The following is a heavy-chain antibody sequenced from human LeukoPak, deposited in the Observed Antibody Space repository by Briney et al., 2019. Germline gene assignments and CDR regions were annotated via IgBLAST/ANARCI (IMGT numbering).Heavy chain of an antibody. V-gene: IGHV3-48*03. CDR3: VRESLAFDS. Sequence: GGSLRLSCAASGFTFRTYEMNWVRQALGKGLEWLSYISVSGDDIYYADSVRGRFTISRDNGKNSLYLQMHSLRAEDTAVYYCVRESLAFDSWGQGTLVTVSS. CDR1: GFTFRTYE. D-gene: IGHD1-1*01. J-gene: IGHJ4*02. CDR2: ISVSGDDI.